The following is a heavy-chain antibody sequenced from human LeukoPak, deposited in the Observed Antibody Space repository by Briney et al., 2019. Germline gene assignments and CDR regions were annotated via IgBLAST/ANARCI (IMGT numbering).Heavy chain of an antibody. J-gene: IGHJ4*02. V-gene: IGHV3-23*01. CDR1: GFTFSSYA. D-gene: IGHD3-3*01. Sequence: GGSLRLSCAASGFTFSSYAMSWVRQAPGKGLEWVSAISGSGGSTYYADSVKGRFAISRDNSKNTLYLQMNSLRAEDTAVYYCAKRGYYDFWSGPTDDYWGQGTLVTVSS. CDR3: AKRGYYDFWSGPTDDY. CDR2: ISGSGGST.